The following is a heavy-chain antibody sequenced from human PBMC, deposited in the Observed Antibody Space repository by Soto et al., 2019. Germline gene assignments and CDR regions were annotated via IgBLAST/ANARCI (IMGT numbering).Heavy chain of an antibody. CDR3: ARAPAPNSSSWYRGAFDI. Sequence: QVQLQQWGAGLLKPSETLSLTCAVYGGSFSGYYWSWIRQPPGKGLEWIGEINHSGSTNYNPSLKSRVTISVETSKNQFSLKLSSVTAADTAVYYCARAPAPNSSSWYRGAFDIWGQGTMVTVSS. D-gene: IGHD6-13*01. V-gene: IGHV4-34*01. J-gene: IGHJ3*02. CDR2: INHSGST. CDR1: GGSFSGYY.